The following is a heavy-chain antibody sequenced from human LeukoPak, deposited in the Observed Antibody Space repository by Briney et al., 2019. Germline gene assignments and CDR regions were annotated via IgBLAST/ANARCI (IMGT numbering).Heavy chain of an antibody. J-gene: IGHJ5*02. CDR3: ARVVVRNWFDP. Sequence: SETLSLTCTVSGGPISSYYWSWIRQPPGKGLEWIGYIYYSGSTNYNPSLKSRVTISVDTSKNQFSLQLSSVPAADTAVYCCARVVVRNWFDPWGQGTLVTVSS. D-gene: IGHD6-6*01. CDR1: GGPISSYY. CDR2: IYYSGST. V-gene: IGHV4-59*01.